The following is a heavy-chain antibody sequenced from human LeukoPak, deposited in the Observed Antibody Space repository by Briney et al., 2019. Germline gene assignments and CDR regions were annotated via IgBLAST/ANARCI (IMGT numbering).Heavy chain of an antibody. CDR2: IYTSGST. CDR3: AREPPPRYKEWLLWGSWFDP. V-gene: IGHV4-4*07. J-gene: IGHJ5*02. CDR1: GGSISSYY. Sequence: SETLSLTCTVSGGSISSYYWSWIRQPAGKGLEWIGRIYTSGSTNYNPSLKSRVTMSVDTSKNQFSPKLSSVTAADTAVYYCAREPPPRYKEWLLWGSWFDPWGQGTLVTVSS. D-gene: IGHD3-3*01.